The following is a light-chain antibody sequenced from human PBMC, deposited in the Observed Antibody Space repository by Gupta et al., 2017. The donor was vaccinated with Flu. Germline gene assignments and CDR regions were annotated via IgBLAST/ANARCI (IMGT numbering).Light chain of an antibody. J-gene: IGLJ2*01. CDR2: EVS. CDR1: SSDVGAYNY. CDR3: SSCTTTSTPVV. Sequence: QSALTQHASVSGSPGQSITISCTGTSSDVGAYNYVSWYQQYPGKAPKLMIYEVSNRPSGVSSRFSGSKSGNTASLTISGLQAEDEADYYCSSCTTTSTPVVFGGGTKLTVL. V-gene: IGLV2-14*01.